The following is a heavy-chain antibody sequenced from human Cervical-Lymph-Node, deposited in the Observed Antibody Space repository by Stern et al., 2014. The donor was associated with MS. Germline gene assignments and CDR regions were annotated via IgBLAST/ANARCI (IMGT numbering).Heavy chain of an antibody. CDR2: ISSDGSTK. V-gene: IGHV3-30*18. J-gene: IGHJ4*02. CDR1: GFTFSSYD. CDR3: AKDSKMLALDY. Sequence: VQLVQSGGGVVQPGRSLRLSCAASGFTFSSYDMHWVRQAPGKGLEWVAVISSDGSTKYYADSVKGRFTISRDNSKNTLYLQMNRLRAEDTAVYYCAKDSKMLALDYWGQGTLVTVSS. D-gene: IGHD3-10*02.